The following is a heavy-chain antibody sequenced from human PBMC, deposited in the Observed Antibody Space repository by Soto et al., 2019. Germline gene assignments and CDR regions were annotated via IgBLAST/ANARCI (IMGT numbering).Heavy chain of an antibody. CDR1: GFTSSSYS. D-gene: IGHD4-4*01. CDR3: AKSRGDSWTTYFVDY. Sequence: EVQLLESGGGSVQPGGSLILSCAASGFTSSSYSLSWLRQAPGKGLEWVSGISGSGQTTHYRDSVQGRFTISRDNFRNTLYPQVNSLRAEDTAIYVCAKSRGDSWTTYFVDYWGQGALVTGSS. CDR2: ISGSGQTT. J-gene: IGHJ4*02. V-gene: IGHV3-23*01.